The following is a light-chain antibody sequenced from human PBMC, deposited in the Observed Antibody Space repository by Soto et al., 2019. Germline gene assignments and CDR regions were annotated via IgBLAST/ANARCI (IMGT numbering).Light chain of an antibody. CDR3: SSYAGSNNLV. J-gene: IGLJ3*02. CDR2: EVS. CDR1: SSDVGGYNY. V-gene: IGLV2-8*01. Sequence: QSALTQPPSASGSPGQSVTISCTGTSSDVGGYNYVSWYQQHPGKAPKLMISEVSKRPSGVPDRFSGSKSGNTASLTVSGLRAEDEADYYCSSYAGSNNLVFGGGTKLTVL.